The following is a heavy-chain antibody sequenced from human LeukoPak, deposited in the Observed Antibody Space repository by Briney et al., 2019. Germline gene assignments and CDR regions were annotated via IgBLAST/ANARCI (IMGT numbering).Heavy chain of an antibody. CDR3: ARGDQNFDY. J-gene: IGHJ4*02. V-gene: IGHV6-1*01. CDR2: IYYRSKWSN. CDR1: GDSVSSKSV. D-gene: IGHD5-24*01. Sequence: SQTLSLTCAISGDSVSSKSVWNWIRQSPSRGLEWLGRIYYRSKWSNNYAVSVKSRITINPDTSKNQFSLQLSSVTAEDTAVYYCARGDQNFDYWGQGTLVAVSS.